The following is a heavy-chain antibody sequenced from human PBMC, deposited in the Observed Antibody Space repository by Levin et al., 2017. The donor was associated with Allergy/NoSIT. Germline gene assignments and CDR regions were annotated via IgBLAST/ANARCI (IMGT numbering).Heavy chain of an antibody. Sequence: GGSLRLSCAASGFTFDDYGMSWVRQAPGKELEWVSSINWNGGSTGYADSVKGRITISRDNAKNSLYLQMNSLRAEDTALYYCARLGGSGTYGYFDYWGQGTLVTVSS. D-gene: IGHD3-10*01. CDR2: INWNGGST. J-gene: IGHJ4*02. CDR1: GFTFDDYG. V-gene: IGHV3-20*04. CDR3: ARLGGSGTYGYFDY.